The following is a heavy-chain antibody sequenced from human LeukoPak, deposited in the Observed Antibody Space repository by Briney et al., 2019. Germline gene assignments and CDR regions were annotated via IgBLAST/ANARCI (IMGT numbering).Heavy chain of an antibody. D-gene: IGHD3-3*01. J-gene: IGHJ4*02. CDR2: IIPIFGTA. V-gene: IGHV1-69*13. Sequence: ASVKVSCKASGGTFSSYAISWVRQAPGQGLEWKGGIIPIFGTANYAQKFQGRVTITADESTSTAYMELSSLRSEDTAVYYCAREPYDFWSGSGPYYFDYWGQGTLVTVSS. CDR3: AREPYDFWSGSGPYYFDY. CDR1: GGTFSSYA.